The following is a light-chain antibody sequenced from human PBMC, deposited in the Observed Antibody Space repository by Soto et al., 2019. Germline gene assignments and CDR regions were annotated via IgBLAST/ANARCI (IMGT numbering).Light chain of an antibody. CDR2: DAS. CDR3: QQRHMWPIT. CDR1: QSFRGL. Sequence: TQPPSTLSASVGDRVTITCRASQSFRGLLAWYQQKPGQAPRLLIYDASNRDTGVPPRFSGSGSGTDFTLTISSLEPEDSAVYYCQQRHMWPITFGQGTRLEIK. V-gene: IGKV3-11*01. J-gene: IGKJ5*01.